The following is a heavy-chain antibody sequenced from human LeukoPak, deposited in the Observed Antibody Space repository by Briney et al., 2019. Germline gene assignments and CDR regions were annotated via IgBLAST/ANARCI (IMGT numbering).Heavy chain of an antibody. CDR1: RGTFSSYA. D-gene: IGHD3-22*01. CDR2: IIPIFGTA. J-gene: IGHJ6*02. V-gene: IGHV1-69*13. Sequence: SVNVSRKASRGTFSSYAISWVPHAPGQGLEWIGGIIPIFGTANYAQTFQGRVTITADQSTSTAYMELSSLRSEDTAVYYCARVYYDSSGYFPPYYYYYGMDVWGQGTTVTVSS. CDR3: ARVYYDSSGYFPPYYYYYGMDV.